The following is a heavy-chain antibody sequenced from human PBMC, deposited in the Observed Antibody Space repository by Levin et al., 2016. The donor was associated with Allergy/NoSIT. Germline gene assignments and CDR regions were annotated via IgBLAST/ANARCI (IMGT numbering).Heavy chain of an antibody. CDR3: AGGELGSYYYGMDV. V-gene: IGHV3-48*03. J-gene: IGHJ6*02. D-gene: IGHD1-7*01. Sequence: VRQAPGKGLEWVSYISSSGSTIYYADSVKGRFTISRDNAKNSLYLQMNSLRAEDTAVYYCAGGELGSYYYGMDVWGQGTTVTVSS. CDR2: ISSSGSTI.